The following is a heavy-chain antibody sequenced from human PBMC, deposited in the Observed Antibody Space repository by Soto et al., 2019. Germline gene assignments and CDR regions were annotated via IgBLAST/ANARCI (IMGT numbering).Heavy chain of an antibody. V-gene: IGHV3-33*01. CDR3: ARDRWVWGFSSGWYGY. D-gene: IGHD6-19*01. CDR2: IWYDGSNK. Sequence: QVQLVESGGGVVQPGRSLRLSCAASGFTFSSYGMHWVRQAPGKGLEWVAVIWYDGSNKYYADSVKGRFTISRDNSKNTLYLQMNCLRAEDTAVYYCARDRWVWGFSSGWYGYWGQGTLVTVSS. J-gene: IGHJ4*02. CDR1: GFTFSSYG.